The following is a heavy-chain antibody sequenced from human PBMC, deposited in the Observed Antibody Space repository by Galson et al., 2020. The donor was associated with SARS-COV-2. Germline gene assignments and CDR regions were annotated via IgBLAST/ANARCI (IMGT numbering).Heavy chain of an antibody. D-gene: IGHD3-22*01. V-gene: IGHV2-70*11. CDR1: RFSLRSRGMC. CDR3: AWIVSRVVAVTGRRGALDV. Sequence: ESGPTLVQPTQTLTLTCTFSRFSLRSRGMCVSWIRQPPGKSLEWLTRIDWDDNTYYHTSLKTKLTISKDTSKHQVVLTITNMDPADTATYYCAWIVSRVVAVTGRRGALDVGGQGTMVTVSS. CDR2: IDWDDNT. J-gene: IGHJ3*01.